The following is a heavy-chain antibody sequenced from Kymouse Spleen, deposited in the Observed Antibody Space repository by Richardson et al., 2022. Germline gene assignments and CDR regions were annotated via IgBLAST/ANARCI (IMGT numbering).Heavy chain of an antibody. CDR2: MNPNSGNT. CDR1: GYTFTSYD. D-gene: IGHD3-10*01. J-gene: IGHJ5*02. V-gene: IGHV1-8*01. CDR3: ARRGITMVRGVMGWFDP. Sequence: QVQLVQSGAEVKKPGASVKVSCKASGYTFTSYDINWVRQATGQGLEWMGWMNPNSGNTGYAQKFQGRVTMTRNTSISTAYMELSSLRSEDTAVYYCARRGITMVRGVMGWFDPWGQGTLVTVSS.